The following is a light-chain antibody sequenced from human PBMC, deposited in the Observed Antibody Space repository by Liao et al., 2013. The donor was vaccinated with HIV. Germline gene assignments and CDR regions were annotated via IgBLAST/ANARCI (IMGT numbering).Light chain of an antibody. CDR3: QVWDSSGDHPRV. CDR2: EDD. V-gene: IGLV3-1*01. Sequence: SYELTQPPSVSVSPGQTASITCSGDQLGNKNICWYQQKPGQSPVLVIYEDDKRPSGIPERFSGSNSGNTATLTISRVEGGDEADYYCQVWDSSGDHPRVFGGGTKLTVL. CDR1: QLGNKN. J-gene: IGLJ3*02.